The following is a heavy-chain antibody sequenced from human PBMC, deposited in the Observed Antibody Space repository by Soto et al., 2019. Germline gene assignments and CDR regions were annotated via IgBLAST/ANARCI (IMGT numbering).Heavy chain of an antibody. CDR1: DESVTSPGNY. CDR2: ISSGGSP. D-gene: IGHD2-15*01. V-gene: IGHV4-31*11. CDR3: TLNHCAGGGCYDRDY. J-gene: IGHJ1*01. Sequence: VQLQESGPGLVKPSQTLSLTCAVSDESVTSPGNYWNWIRQRPDTGLEWIGYISSGGSPFYNPSPQSRVSLSLDTSNNLFSLTLNSVTAADTAVYYCTLNHCAGGGCYDRDYWGQGTRVTVSS.